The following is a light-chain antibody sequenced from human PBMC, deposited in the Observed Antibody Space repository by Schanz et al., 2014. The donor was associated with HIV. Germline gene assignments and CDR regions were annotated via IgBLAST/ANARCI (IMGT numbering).Light chain of an antibody. CDR1: NRDIGTYDF. Sequence: QSALTQPASVSGSLGQSITISCTGTNRDIGTYDFVSWYQQHPGKAPKLMIYDVSNRPSGVSNRFSGSKSGNTASLTISGLQAEDEADYYCSSYTSSSTLVVFGGGTKLTVL. CDR3: SSYTSSSTLVV. V-gene: IGLV2-14*03. J-gene: IGLJ2*01. CDR2: DVS.